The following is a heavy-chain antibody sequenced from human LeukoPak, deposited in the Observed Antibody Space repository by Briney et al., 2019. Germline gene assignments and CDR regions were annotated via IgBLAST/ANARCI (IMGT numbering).Heavy chain of an antibody. D-gene: IGHD6-13*01. V-gene: IGHV3-21*01. CDR1: GFTYSSYS. Sequence: PGGSLRLSCAASGFTYSSYSMNWVRQAPGKGLEWVSSISSSSSYIYYADSVKGRFTISRDNAKNSLYLQMNSPRAEDTAVYYCARFSSSSINYWGQGTLVTVSS. CDR3: ARFSSSSINY. J-gene: IGHJ4*02. CDR2: ISSSSSYI.